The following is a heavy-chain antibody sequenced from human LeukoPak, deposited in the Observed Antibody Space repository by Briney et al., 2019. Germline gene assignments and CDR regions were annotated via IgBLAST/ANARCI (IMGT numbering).Heavy chain of an antibody. V-gene: IGHV3-23*01. CDR2: IGGSVGST. J-gene: IGHJ4*02. CDR3: AKRDSSGSYPYYFDY. CDR1: GFTFSTRA. Sequence: GGSLILSCVASGFTFSTRAMSWVRLAPGKGLEWVSAIGGSVGSTYYADSVKGRFTISRDNSKDTLYLQMNSLRAEDTAVYYCAKRDSSGSYPYYFDYWGQGTLVSVSS. D-gene: IGHD3-22*01.